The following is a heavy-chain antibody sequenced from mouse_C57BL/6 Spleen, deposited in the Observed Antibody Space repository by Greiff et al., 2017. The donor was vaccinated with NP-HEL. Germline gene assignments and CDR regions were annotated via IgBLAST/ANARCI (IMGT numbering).Heavy chain of an antibody. J-gene: IGHJ2*01. D-gene: IGHD2-14*01. V-gene: IGHV1-55*01. Sequence: VKLQQPGAELVKPGASVKMSCKASGYTFTSYWITWVKQRPGQGLEWIGDIYPGSGSTNYNEKFKGKATLTVDKSSSTAYMHLSSLTSEDSAVYDCARYAGTRYLDYWGQGTTLTGAS. CDR2: IYPGSGST. CDR1: GYTFTSYW. CDR3: ARYAGTRYLDY.